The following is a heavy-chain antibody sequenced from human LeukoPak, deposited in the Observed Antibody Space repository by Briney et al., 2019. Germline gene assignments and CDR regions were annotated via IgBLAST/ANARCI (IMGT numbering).Heavy chain of an antibody. CDR3: AREYYDILTGYYKSPFDY. J-gene: IGHJ4*02. D-gene: IGHD3-9*01. CDR1: GVSISSSSYY. CDR2: IYYSGST. Sequence: SETLSLTCTVSGVSISSSSYYWGWIRQPPGKGRVWIGSIYYSGSTYYNPSLKSRATISVDTSKNQFSLTLSSVTAADTAVYYCAREYYDILTGYYKSPFDYWGQGTLVTVSS. V-gene: IGHV4-39*07.